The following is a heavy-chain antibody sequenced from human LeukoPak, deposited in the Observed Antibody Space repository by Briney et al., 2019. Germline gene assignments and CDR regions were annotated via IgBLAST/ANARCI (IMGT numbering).Heavy chain of an antibody. Sequence: VSAISGSGGSTYYADSVKGRFTISRDNSKNTLYLQMNSLRAEDTAVYYCARGSYDSPDYWGQGTLVTVSS. CDR2: ISGSGGST. V-gene: IGHV3-23*01. D-gene: IGHD3-22*01. CDR3: ARGSYDSPDY. J-gene: IGHJ4*02.